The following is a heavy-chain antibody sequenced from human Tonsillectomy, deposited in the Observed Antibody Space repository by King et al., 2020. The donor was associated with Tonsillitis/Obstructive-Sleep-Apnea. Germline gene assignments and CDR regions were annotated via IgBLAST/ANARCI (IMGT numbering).Heavy chain of an antibody. CDR3: ARGSVKRYWAFDS. CDR1: GGSFSGYY. V-gene: IGHV4-34*01. CDR2: IDHSGST. J-gene: IGHJ4*02. D-gene: IGHD1-26*01. Sequence: VQLQQWGAGLLKPSETLSLTCGVYGGSFSGYYWSWIRQTPGKGLEWIGEIDHSGSTNSNPSLKSRVTISVDTSKNQFSLNLNSVTAADTAVYYCARGSVKRYWAFDSWGQGTLVTVSS.